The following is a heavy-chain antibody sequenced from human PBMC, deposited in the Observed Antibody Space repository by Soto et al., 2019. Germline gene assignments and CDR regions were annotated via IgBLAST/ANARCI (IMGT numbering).Heavy chain of an antibody. CDR2: VNHSGST. D-gene: IGHD2-21*01. V-gene: IGHV4-34*01. CDR3: ARLLLWLEPHFDY. CDR1: GGSVSGYY. J-gene: IGHJ4*02. Sequence: QVQLQQWGAGLLKPSETLSLTCAVYGGSVSGYYWSWIRQPPGQGLEWIGEVNHSGSTNYNPSLKSRVTISVDTSKTQFSLKLSSVTAADTAVYYCARLLLWLEPHFDYWGQGTLVTVSS.